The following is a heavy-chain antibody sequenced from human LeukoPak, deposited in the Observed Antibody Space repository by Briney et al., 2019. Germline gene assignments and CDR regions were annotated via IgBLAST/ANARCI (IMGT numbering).Heavy chain of an antibody. CDR1: GFTFTNYA. D-gene: IGHD5-12*01. CDR2: ITGSRGST. V-gene: IGHV3-23*01. Sequence: GGSLRLSCAASGFTFTNYAMSWVRQAPGKGLEWVSAITGSRGSTYFADSVKGRFTISRDTSKNTLYLQMNSLRAADTAVYYCAKGRGAGYSRYDFEYWGQGTLVTVSS. CDR3: AKGRGAGYSRYDFEY. J-gene: IGHJ4*02.